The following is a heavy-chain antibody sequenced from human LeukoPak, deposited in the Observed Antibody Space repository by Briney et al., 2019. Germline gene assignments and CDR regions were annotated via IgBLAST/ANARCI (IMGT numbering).Heavy chain of an antibody. CDR1: GGSFSGYY. CDR3: AAEEPGYCSSTSCYSDAFDI. J-gene: IGHJ3*02. D-gene: IGHD2-2*02. Sequence: PSETLSLTCAVYGGSFSGYYWSWIRQPPGKGLEWIGEINHSGSTNYNPSLKSRVTISVDTSKNQFSLKLSSVTAADTAVYYCAAEEPGYCSSTSCYSDAFDIWGQGTMVTVSS. V-gene: IGHV4-34*01. CDR2: INHSGST.